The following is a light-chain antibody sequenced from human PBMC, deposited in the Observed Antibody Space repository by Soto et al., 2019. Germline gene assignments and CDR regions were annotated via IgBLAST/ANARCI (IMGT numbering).Light chain of an antibody. CDR3: CSYAGSNTLI. CDR1: SSDVGGYKY. Sequence: QSALTQPASVSGSPGQSITISCTGTSSDVGGYKYVSWYQQHPDKAPKLIIFEVSNRPSGVSDRFSGSKSGNTASLTISGLQAEDEADYYCCSYAGSNTLIFGGGTKLTVL. V-gene: IGLV2-23*02. J-gene: IGLJ2*01. CDR2: EVS.